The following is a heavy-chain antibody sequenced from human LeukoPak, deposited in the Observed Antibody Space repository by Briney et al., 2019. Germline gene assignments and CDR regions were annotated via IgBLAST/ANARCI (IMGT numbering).Heavy chain of an antibody. CDR3: SRDLIEDIVVVVTTMWELDY. J-gene: IGHJ4*02. V-gene: IGHV3-48*01. CDR1: GFTFSSYT. CDR2: ISRGNSNI. Sequence: GGSLRLSCAASGFTFSSYTMNWVRQAPGKGLEWVSYISRGNSNINYADSVKGRFTISRDNDKNSLYLQMNSLRAEDTAVYYCSRDLIEDIVVVVTTMWELDYWGQGTLVTVSS. D-gene: IGHD2-15*01.